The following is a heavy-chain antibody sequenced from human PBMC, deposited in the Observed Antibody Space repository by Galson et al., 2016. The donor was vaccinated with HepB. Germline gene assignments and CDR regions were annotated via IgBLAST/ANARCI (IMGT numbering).Heavy chain of an antibody. CDR3: TTGHDSRDYHSSRRVYGAGYFHD. V-gene: IGHV1-18*01. CDR2: ISANNGNT. Sequence: SVKVSCKASGYTFSSYGISWVRQAPGQGLEWMGWISANNGNTLYARRLQARVIMTTDTSTSTAYMELRNLKSDDTAVYYCTTGHDSRDYHSSRRVYGAGYFHDWGQGTLVIVSS. J-gene: IGHJ1*01. CDR1: GYTFSSYG. D-gene: IGHD3-22*01.